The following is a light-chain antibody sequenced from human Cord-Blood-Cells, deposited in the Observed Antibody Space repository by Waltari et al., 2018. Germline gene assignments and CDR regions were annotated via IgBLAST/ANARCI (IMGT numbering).Light chain of an antibody. Sequence: QSALTQPRSVSGYPGQSVTISCTGTSSDVGGYNYVPWYQQHPGKAPKLMIDDVSKRPSGVPDRFSGSKSGNTASLTISGLQAEDEADYYCCSYAGSYTFVVFGGGTKLTVL. CDR2: DVS. CDR3: CSYAGSYTFVV. V-gene: IGLV2-11*01. CDR1: SSDVGGYNY. J-gene: IGLJ2*01.